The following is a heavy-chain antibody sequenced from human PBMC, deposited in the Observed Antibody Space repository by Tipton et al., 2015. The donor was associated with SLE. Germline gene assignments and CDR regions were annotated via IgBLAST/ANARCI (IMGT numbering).Heavy chain of an antibody. CDR1: GYTFTSYG. Sequence: QLVQSGAEVKKPGASVKVSCKASGYTFTSYGISWVRQAPGQGLEWMGWINPNSGGTNYAQKFQGWVTMTRDTSISTAYMELSRLRSDDTAVYYCARAVKAVAGLDYWGQGTLVTVSS. CDR3: ARAVKAVAGLDY. CDR2: INPNSGGT. D-gene: IGHD6-19*01. J-gene: IGHJ4*02. V-gene: IGHV1-2*04.